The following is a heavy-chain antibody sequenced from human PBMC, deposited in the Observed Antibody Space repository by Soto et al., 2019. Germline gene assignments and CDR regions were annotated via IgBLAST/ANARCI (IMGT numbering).Heavy chain of an antibody. V-gene: IGHV3-30-3*01. CDR1: GFTFSSYA. D-gene: IGHD3-10*01. CDR3: ARDYGSGSSII. Sequence: QVQLVESGGGVVQPGRSLRLSCAASGFTFSSYAMHWVRQAPGKGLEWVAVISYDGSNKYYADSVKGRFTISRDNSKNTLYLQMNSLRAEDTAVYYCARDYGSGSSIIWGQGTLVTVSS. J-gene: IGHJ4*02. CDR2: ISYDGSNK.